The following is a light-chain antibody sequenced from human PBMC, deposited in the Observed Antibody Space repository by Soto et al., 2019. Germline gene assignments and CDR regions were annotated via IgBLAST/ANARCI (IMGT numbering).Light chain of an antibody. CDR3: MQALQTPLT. Sequence: DIVMTQSPLSLSVTPGEPASISCRSSQSLLHSNGYNYLDWYLQKPGQSPQLLIYLGSNRASGVPDRFSGSGSGTDFTLKISRVEAGDVEVYYCMQALQTPLTFGGGTKVEIK. CDR1: QSLLHSNGYNY. V-gene: IGKV2-28*01. J-gene: IGKJ4*01. CDR2: LGS.